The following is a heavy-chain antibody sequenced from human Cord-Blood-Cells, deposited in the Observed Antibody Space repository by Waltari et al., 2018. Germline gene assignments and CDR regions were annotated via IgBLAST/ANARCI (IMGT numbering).Heavy chain of an antibody. V-gene: IGHV1-8*03. D-gene: IGHD3-10*01. Sequence: QVQLVQSGAEVKKPGASVKVSCKASGYTFPSYDINWVRPAPGQGLEWMGWMNPNSGNTGYAQKFQGRVTITRNTSISTAYMELSSLRSEDTAVYYCARGPLSGRGPGITGYWGQGTLVTVSS. CDR3: ARGPLSGRGPGITGY. J-gene: IGHJ4*02. CDR1: GYTFPSYD. CDR2: MNPNSGNT.